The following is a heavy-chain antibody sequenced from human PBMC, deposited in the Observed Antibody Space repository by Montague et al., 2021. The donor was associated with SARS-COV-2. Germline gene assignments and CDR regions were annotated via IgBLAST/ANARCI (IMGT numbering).Heavy chain of an antibody. V-gene: IGHV3-7*01. Sequence: SRRLSCAASVFTLYAYWMNLVRQAPGKGLEWVANINYDGSETYYLCSLKVRFTISRDNANNALHLQMNNLRAADTAVYFCARNPHRTYFYGSGIYLLNHSFDYWGPGTLVTVSS. CDR3: ARNPHRTYFYGSGIYLLNHSFDY. CDR2: INYDGSET. D-gene: IGHD3-10*01. J-gene: IGHJ4*02. CDR1: VFTLYAYW.